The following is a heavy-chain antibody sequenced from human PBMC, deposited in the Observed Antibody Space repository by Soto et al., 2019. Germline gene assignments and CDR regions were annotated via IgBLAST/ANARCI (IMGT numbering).Heavy chain of an antibody. CDR3: ARGPGGPDGPGDY. J-gene: IGHJ4*02. CDR1: GYTFTSYA. V-gene: IGHV1-3*01. Sequence: QVQLVQSGAEVKKPGASVKVSCKASGYTFTSYAMHWVRQAPGQRLEWMGWINAGNGNTKYSQKFQGRITITRDTXARTAYMGLSSLKSEDTAVYYCARGPGGPDGPGDYWGQGTLVTVSS. D-gene: IGHD2-15*01. CDR2: INAGNGNT.